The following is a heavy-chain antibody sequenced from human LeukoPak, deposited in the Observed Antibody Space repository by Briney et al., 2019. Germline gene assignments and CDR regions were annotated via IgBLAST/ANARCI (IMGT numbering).Heavy chain of an antibody. CDR1: GGSVSSSSYY. CDR2: IYYSGST. J-gene: IGHJ4*02. Sequence: KPSETLPLTCTVSGGSVSSSSYYWGWIRQPPGKGLEWIGSIYYSGSTYYNPSLKSRVTISVDTSKNQFSLKLSSVTAADTAVYYCASPYDSSGSGGYWGQGTLVTVSS. CDR3: ASPYDSSGSGGY. V-gene: IGHV4-39*01. D-gene: IGHD3-22*01.